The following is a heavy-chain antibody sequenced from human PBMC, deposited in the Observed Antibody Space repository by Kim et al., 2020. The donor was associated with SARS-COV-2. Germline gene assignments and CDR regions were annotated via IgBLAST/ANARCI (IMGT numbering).Heavy chain of an antibody. CDR1: GFTFSNAW. V-gene: IGHV3-15*01. CDR3: TRAHPARVLRFLEWLSHFDY. J-gene: IGHJ4*02. Sequence: GGSLRLSCAASGFTFSNAWMSWVRQAPGKGLEWVGRIKSKTDGGTTDYAAPVKGRFTISRDDSKNTLYLQMNSLKTEDTAVYYCTRAHPARVLRFLEWLSHFDYWGQGTLVTVSS. CDR2: IKSKTDGGTT. D-gene: IGHD3-3*01.